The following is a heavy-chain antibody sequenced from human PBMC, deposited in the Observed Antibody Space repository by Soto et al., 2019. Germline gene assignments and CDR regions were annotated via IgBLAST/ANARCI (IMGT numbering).Heavy chain of an antibody. CDR2: ISAYNGNT. Sequence: GASVKVSCEASGYTFTSYGISWLRQAPGQGLEWMGWISAYNGNTNYAQKLQGRVTMTTDTSTSTAYMELRSLRSDDTAVYYCARDTPYSGYDLAFDYWGQGTLVTVSS. V-gene: IGHV1-18*01. CDR1: GYTFTSYG. CDR3: ARDTPYSGYDLAFDY. D-gene: IGHD5-12*01. J-gene: IGHJ4*02.